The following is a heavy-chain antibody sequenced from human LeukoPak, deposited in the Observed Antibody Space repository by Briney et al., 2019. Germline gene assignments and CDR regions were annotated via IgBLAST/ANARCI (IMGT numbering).Heavy chain of an antibody. CDR1: GGSISSCGNY. CDR3: ARDRWFDP. CDR2: IYYSGST. Sequence: SETLSLTCTVSGGSISSCGNYWRWIRQHPGKGLEWIGYIYYSGSTYYNPSLKSRVTISLDTSKNQFSLKLTSVTAADTAVYYCARDRWFDPWGQGTLVTVSS. V-gene: IGHV4-31*03. J-gene: IGHJ5*02.